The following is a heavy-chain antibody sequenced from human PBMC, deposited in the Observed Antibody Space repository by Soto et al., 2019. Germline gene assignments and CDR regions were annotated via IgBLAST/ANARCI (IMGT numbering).Heavy chain of an antibody. CDR3: DRYQGVIEIIGVDHEGAFDI. D-gene: IGHD3-3*01. Sequence: GGSLRLSCAASGFTFSSYWMSWVRQAPGKGLEWVANIKQDGSEKYYVDSVKGRFTIARDNAKNSLYLQMNSLRAEDTAVDYCDRYQGVIEIIGVDHEGAFDIWGQGTMVNVSS. J-gene: IGHJ3*02. V-gene: IGHV3-7*01. CDR2: IKQDGSEK. CDR1: GFTFSSYW.